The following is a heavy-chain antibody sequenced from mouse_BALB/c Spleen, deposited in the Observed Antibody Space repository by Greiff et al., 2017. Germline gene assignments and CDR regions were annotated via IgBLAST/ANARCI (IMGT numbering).Heavy chain of an antibody. CDR1: GYTFTDYN. CDR3: ARDYYDYVYYYAMDY. D-gene: IGHD2-4*01. J-gene: IGHJ4*01. CDR2: IYPYNGGT. Sequence: EVQLQQSGPELVKPGASVKISCKASGYTFTDYNMHWVKQSHGKSLEWIGYIYPYNGGTGYNQKFKSKATLTVDNSSSTAYMELRSLTSEDSAVYYCARDYYDYVYYYAMDYWGQGTSVTVSS. V-gene: IGHV1S29*02.